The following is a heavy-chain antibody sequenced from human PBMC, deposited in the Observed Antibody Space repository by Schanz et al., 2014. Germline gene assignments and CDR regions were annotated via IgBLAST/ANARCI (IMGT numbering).Heavy chain of an antibody. D-gene: IGHD3-10*01. J-gene: IGHJ5*01. CDR1: GFTFSNYA. V-gene: IGHV3-48*01. CDR2: VSRSTPDI. Sequence: EVHLVESGGGLVQPGGSLRLSCAASGFTFSNYAMSWVRQAPGKGLEWVSYVSRSTPDIYYADSVKGRFTMSRDNAKNSLYLQMDSLRAEDTAVYYCAKQHIVRGVIYLNWFDSWGQGTLVTVSS. CDR3: AKQHIVRGVIYLNWFDS.